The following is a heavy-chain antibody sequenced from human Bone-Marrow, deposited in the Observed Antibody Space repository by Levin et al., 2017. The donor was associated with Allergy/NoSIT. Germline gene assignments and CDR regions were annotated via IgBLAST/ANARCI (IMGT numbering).Heavy chain of an antibody. D-gene: IGHD3-10*01. Sequence: ASVKVSCKTSGYNFQKYGMTWVRQAPGQGLEWMGWISGNTGNTKDSPRFQGRVTMTTDTSMSTAYMELRSLVSDDTAVYFCARDDGSGSYIWLDPWGQGTLVTVSS. CDR2: ISGNTGNT. J-gene: IGHJ5*02. CDR3: ARDDGSGSYIWLDP. V-gene: IGHV1-18*01. CDR1: GYNFQKYG.